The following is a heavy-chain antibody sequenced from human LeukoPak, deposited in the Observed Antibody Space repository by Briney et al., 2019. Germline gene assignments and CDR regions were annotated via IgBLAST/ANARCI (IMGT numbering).Heavy chain of an antibody. Sequence: PGGSLRLYCAASGFSFSSYWMSWVRQAPGKGLEWVANIKQDGSEKFYVNSVRGRFTISRDNAKNSLFLRMNSLRAEDTAVYYCAKDLTAAGYSVSDYWGKGTLVIVSS. D-gene: IGHD6-13*01. CDR3: AKDLTAAGYSVSDY. CDR2: IKQDGSEK. J-gene: IGHJ4*02. V-gene: IGHV3-7*01. CDR1: GFSFSSYW.